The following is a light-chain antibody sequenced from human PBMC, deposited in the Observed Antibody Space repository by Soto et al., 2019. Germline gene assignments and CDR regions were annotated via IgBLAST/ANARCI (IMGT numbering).Light chain of an antibody. CDR1: QSVNSNY. Sequence: EIVLTQSPGTLSLSPGERATLSCRASQSVNSNYLAWYRRKPGQAPSLLIYGASTRATGIPGRFSGSGSGTDFTLTITILAPEDVAVYYCQQYGSSPPTFGQGTKLEIK. V-gene: IGKV3-20*01. J-gene: IGKJ1*01. CDR2: GAS. CDR3: QQYGSSPPT.